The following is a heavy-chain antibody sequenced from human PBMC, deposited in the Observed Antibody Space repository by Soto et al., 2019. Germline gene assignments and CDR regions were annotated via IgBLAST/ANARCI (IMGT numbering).Heavy chain of an antibody. J-gene: IGHJ5*02. CDR2: VYSTWSS. CDR1: GGAITAYY. D-gene: IGHD3-16*01. Sequence: TSETLSLTCTVSGGAITAYYWSWIRQPVGEGLQWIGRVYSTWSSNYNPSLWSRGTMSVATAQNQIFFRLRSVSAAATAVSYCGGDEYYDRNKWFDHWGQGRLVTVSS. V-gene: IGHV4-4*07. CDR3: GGDEYYDRNKWFDH.